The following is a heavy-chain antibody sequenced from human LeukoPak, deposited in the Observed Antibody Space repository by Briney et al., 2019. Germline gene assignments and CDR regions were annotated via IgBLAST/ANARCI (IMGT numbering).Heavy chain of an antibody. CDR3: ARLTPAAGRLYFVD. CDR1: GFTVNSNY. J-gene: IGHJ4*02. D-gene: IGHD6-13*01. V-gene: IGHV3-53*01. CDR2: LYNTGNT. Sequence: GGSLRLSCAASGFTVNSNYLSWVRQAPGKGLEWVSTLYNTGNTYYADSVKGRFSISRDNSRNTLFLQMNSLRAEDTAVYYCARLTPAAGRLYFVDWGPGTLVTVSS.